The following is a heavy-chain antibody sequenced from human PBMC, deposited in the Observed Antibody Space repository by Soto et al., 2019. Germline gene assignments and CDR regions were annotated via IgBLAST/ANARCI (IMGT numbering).Heavy chain of an antibody. V-gene: IGHV1-2*04. CDR3: ARDHELGVRGYGYYYYYMDV. J-gene: IGHJ6*03. CDR2: INPNSGGT. CDR1: GYTFITYA. D-gene: IGHD3-10*01. Sequence: GASVKVSCKASGYTFITYAMHWVRQAPGQRLGWMGWINPNSGGTNYAQKFQGWVTMTRDTSISTAYMELSRLRSDDTAVYYCARDHELGVRGYGYYYYYMDVWGKGTTVTVSS.